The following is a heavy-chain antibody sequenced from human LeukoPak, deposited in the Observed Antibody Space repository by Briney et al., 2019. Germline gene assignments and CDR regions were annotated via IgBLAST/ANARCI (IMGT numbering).Heavy chain of an antibody. Sequence: PSETLSLTCTVSGGSISRGGYYWSWIRQHPGKGLEWIGYIYYSGSTYYNPSLKSRVTISVDTSKNQFSLKLSSVTAADTAVYYCARVRVYDFCLDYWGQGTLVTVSS. CDR2: IYYSGST. V-gene: IGHV4-31*03. J-gene: IGHJ4*02. D-gene: IGHD3-3*01. CDR1: GGSISRGGYY. CDR3: ARVRVYDFCLDY.